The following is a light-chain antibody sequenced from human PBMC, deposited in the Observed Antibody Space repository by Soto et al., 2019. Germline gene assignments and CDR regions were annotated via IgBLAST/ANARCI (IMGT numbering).Light chain of an antibody. CDR2: EVS. V-gene: IGLV2-14*01. CDR3: SSYTSISTLYV. CDR1: NSDVGGYNY. Sequence: ALTQPASVSGSPGQSITISCTGTNSDVGGYNYVSWYQQHPGKAPELMIYEVSRRPSGVSNRFSGSKSDNTASLTISGLQAEDEADYYCSSYTSISTLYVFGTGTKVTVL. J-gene: IGLJ1*01.